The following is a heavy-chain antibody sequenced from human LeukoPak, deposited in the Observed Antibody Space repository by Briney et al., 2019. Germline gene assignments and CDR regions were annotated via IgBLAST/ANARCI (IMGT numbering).Heavy chain of an antibody. V-gene: IGHV1-18*01. Sequence: ASVKVSCKASGYTFTSYGISWVRPAPGQGLEWMGWISAYNGNTNYAQKLQGRVTMTTDTSTSTAYMELRSLRSDDTAVYYCARVVFMVRGVGYTNWFDPWGQGTLVTVSS. D-gene: IGHD3-10*01. CDR2: ISAYNGNT. CDR1: GYTFTSYG. CDR3: ARVVFMVRGVGYTNWFDP. J-gene: IGHJ5*02.